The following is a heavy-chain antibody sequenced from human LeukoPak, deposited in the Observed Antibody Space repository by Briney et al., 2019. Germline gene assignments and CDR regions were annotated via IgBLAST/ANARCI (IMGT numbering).Heavy chain of an antibody. V-gene: IGHV3-74*01. J-gene: IGHJ4*02. D-gene: IGHD1-14*01. CDR1: GFNLSSYY. CDR3: GRSTSETHYFGL. Sequence: GGSLRLSCAASGFNLSSYYMDWVRQGPGKGLVWVSRLKSDGRSTKYADSVKGRFTISRDDAKNTLYLQMTSLRVEDTAIYFCGRSTSETHYFGLCAKGTRVTVSA. CDR2: LKSDGRST.